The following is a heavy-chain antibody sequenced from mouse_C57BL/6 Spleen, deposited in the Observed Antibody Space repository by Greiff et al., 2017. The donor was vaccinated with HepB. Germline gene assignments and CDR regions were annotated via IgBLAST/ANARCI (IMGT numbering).Heavy chain of an antibody. D-gene: IGHD1-1*01. Sequence: QVQLKQPGAELVRPGSSVKLSCKASGYTFTSYWMDWVKQRPGQGLEWIGNIYPSDSETHYNQKFKDKATLTVDKSSSTAYMQLSSLTSEDSAVYYCATLYGSSYWYFDVWGTGTTVTVSS. CDR3: ATLYGSSYWYFDV. CDR1: GYTFTSYW. J-gene: IGHJ1*03. CDR2: IYPSDSET. V-gene: IGHV1-61*01.